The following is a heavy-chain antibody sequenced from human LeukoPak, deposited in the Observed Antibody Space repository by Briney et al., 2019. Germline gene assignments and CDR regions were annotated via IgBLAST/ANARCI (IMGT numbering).Heavy chain of an antibody. D-gene: IGHD6-19*01. V-gene: IGHV3-23*01. J-gene: IGHJ6*03. CDR2: ISGSGGST. CDR1: GFTFSSYA. Sequence: PGGSLRLSCAASGFTFSSYAMSWVRQAPGKGLEWVSAISGSGGSTYYADSVKGRFTISRDNSKNTLYLQMNSLRAEDTAVYYCAKIRAVAGTRVWYYYYYYMDVWGKGTTVTVSS. CDR3: AKIRAVAGTRVWYYYYYYMDV.